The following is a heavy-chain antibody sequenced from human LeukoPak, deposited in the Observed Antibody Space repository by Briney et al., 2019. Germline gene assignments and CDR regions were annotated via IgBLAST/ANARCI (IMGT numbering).Heavy chain of an antibody. CDR3: AQGAMVRGARSSNY. CDR2: VSGSGGTT. CDR1: GFTFSSYG. Sequence: GGTLRLSCAVSGFTFSSYGMSWVRQAPGKGLEWVSGVSGSGGTTYYADSVKGRFTISRDNSKNTLYLQMNSLRAEDTAVYYCAQGAMVRGARSSNYWGQGTLVTVSS. V-gene: IGHV3-23*01. J-gene: IGHJ4*02. D-gene: IGHD3-10*01.